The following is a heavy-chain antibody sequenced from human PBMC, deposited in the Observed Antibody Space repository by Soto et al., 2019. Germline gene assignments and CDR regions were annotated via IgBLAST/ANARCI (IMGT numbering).Heavy chain of an antibody. J-gene: IGHJ2*01. V-gene: IGHV3-30-3*01. CDR3: ARTYYDFWSGYFRNWHFDL. Sequence: QVQLVESEGGVVQPGRSLRLSCVASGFTYDSYAMHWVRQAPGKGLEWVAVISYDGNSRDYADSVKGRFTISRDNSRNTLYLQMNSLRVEDTAVYYCARTYYDFWSGYFRNWHFDLWGRGTQVTVSS. D-gene: IGHD3-3*01. CDR1: GFTYDSYA. CDR2: ISYDGNSR.